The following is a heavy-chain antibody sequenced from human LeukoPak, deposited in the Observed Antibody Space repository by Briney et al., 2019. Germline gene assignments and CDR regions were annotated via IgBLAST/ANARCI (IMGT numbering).Heavy chain of an antibody. CDR2: ISGSGGSI. J-gene: IGHJ4*01. CDR3: ARGDRATVTLY. D-gene: IGHD4-17*01. CDR1: GFTFSSYA. V-gene: IGHV3-23*01. Sequence: GGSLRLSCAASGFTFSSYAMSWVRQAPGKGLEWVSAISGSGGSIYYADSVKGRFTISRDNSKNTLYLQMNSLRAEDTAVYYCARGDRATVTLYWGHGTLVTVSS.